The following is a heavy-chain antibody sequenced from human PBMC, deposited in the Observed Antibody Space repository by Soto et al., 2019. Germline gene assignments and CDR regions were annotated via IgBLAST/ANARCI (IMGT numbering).Heavy chain of an antibody. Sequence: QVQLVQSGAEVKKPGSSVKVSCKASGGTFSSYAISWVRQAPGQGLEWMGGIIPIFGTANYAQKFQGRVTITADESTITAYMELSSLRSEDTAVYYCARPRSSWYGGNYWFDPWGQGTLVIVSS. V-gene: IGHV1-69*12. CDR2: IIPIFGTA. J-gene: IGHJ5*02. CDR1: GGTFSSYA. CDR3: ARPRSSWYGGNYWFDP. D-gene: IGHD6-13*01.